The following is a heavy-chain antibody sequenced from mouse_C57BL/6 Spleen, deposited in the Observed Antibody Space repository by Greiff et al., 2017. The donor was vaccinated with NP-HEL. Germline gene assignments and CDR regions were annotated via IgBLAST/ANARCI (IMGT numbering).Heavy chain of an antibody. V-gene: IGHV1-53*01. Sequence: QVQLLPPVPALVEPGASVKLSCTASGYTFTSYWMPWVKQRPGQGLEWIGNIHPRNGGTNYNEKFKSKATLTVDKSSSTAYMQLSSLTSEDSAVDYCARYYGSRGAFDYWGQGTTLTVSS. CDR2: IHPRNGGT. CDR1: GYTFTSYW. J-gene: IGHJ2*01. D-gene: IGHD1-1*01. CDR3: ARYYGSRGAFDY.